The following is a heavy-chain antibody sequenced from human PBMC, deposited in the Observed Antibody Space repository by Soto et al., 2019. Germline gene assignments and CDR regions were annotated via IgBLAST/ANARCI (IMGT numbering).Heavy chain of an antibody. Sequence: VQLVESGGGVVQPGRSLRLSCAASGFTFSSYAMSWVRQAPGKGLEWVSAISGSGGSTYYADSVKGRFTISRDNSKNPLYLQMNSLRAEDTAVYYCAQGGIAARPKGDWFDPWGQGTLVTVSS. D-gene: IGHD6-6*01. CDR2: ISGSGGST. J-gene: IGHJ5*02. CDR1: GFTFSSYA. CDR3: AQGGIAARPKGDWFDP. V-gene: IGHV3-23*04.